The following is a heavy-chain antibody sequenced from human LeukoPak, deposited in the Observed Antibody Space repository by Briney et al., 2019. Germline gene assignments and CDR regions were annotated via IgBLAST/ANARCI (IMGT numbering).Heavy chain of an antibody. CDR1: GFTFSSFG. Sequence: PGGSLRLSCAASGFTFSSFGMHWVGQGPGKGLDWVAFIRYDGSDEYYADSVKGRFAISRDNPKNTLYLQMNGLRVEDTAVYYCASPAVAGTGPNWGQGTLVTVSS. J-gene: IGHJ1*01. CDR3: ASPAVAGTGPN. D-gene: IGHD6-19*01. CDR2: IRYDGSDE. V-gene: IGHV3-30*02.